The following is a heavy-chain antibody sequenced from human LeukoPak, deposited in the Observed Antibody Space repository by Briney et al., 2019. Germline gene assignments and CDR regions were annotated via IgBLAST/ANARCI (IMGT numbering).Heavy chain of an antibody. D-gene: IGHD6-13*01. Sequence: GFLRLSCAASGFTFSDYYMNWIRQALGKGLEWVSYISRGGSTTYYADSVKGRFTISRDNAKNSLYLQMNSLRAEDTAVYYCVRGVSISSSWYNDIWGQGTMVTVSS. CDR3: VRGVSISSSWYNDI. CDR2: ISRGGSTT. J-gene: IGHJ3*02. CDR1: GFTFSDYY. V-gene: IGHV3-11*01.